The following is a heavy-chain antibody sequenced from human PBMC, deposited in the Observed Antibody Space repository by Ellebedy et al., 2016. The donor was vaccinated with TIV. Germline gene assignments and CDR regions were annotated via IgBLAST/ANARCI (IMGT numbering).Heavy chain of an antibody. CDR2: INPDGSST. CDR3: ARALRYFDWLLFGY. CDR1: GFTFSRHW. D-gene: IGHD3-9*01. Sequence: GESLKISCAASGFTFSRHWMHWVRQAPGKGLVWVSRINPDGSSTDYADSVKGRFTISRDNAKNTLYLQMNSLRAEDTAVYYCARALRYFDWLLFGYWGQGTLVTVSS. V-gene: IGHV3-74*01. J-gene: IGHJ4*02.